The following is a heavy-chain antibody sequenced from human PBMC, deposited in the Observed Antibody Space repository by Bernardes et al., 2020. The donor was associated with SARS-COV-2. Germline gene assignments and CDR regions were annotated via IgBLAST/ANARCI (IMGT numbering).Heavy chain of an antibody. V-gene: IGHV3-74*01. J-gene: IGHJ4*02. D-gene: IGHD3-10*01. CDR1: GLSRYW. CDR2: IETHGNRV. CDR3: ARDFGGASDY. Sequence: GGSLRLSCAASGLSRYWMHWVRQDPGKGLVWVSRIETHGNRVDYADSVRGRFTISRDNANNMLYLQMNSLTADDTAMYYCARDFGGASDYWGQGTLVTVSS.